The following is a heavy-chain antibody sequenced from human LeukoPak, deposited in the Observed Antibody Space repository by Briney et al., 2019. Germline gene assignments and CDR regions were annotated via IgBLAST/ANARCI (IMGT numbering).Heavy chain of an antibody. CDR3: ARHHYDFWSGYLDY. CDR1: GGSISGYY. J-gene: IGHJ4*02. CDR2: IYYSGST. Sequence: SETLSLTCTVSGGSISGYYWSWIRQPPGKGLEWIGYIYYSGSTNYNPSLKSRVTISVDTSKNQFSLKLSSVTAADTAVYYCARHHYDFWSGYLDYWGQGTLVTVSS. D-gene: IGHD3-3*01. V-gene: IGHV4-59*01.